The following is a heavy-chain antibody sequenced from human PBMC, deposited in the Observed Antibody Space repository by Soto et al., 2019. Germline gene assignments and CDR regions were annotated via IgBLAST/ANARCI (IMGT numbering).Heavy chain of an antibody. CDR2: IYWDDDK. Sequence: QITLKESGPPLVKPTQTLTLTCTFSGFSLSTSGVGVGWIRQPPGKALEWLALIYWDDDKRYSPSLKSRLTITKDTSKNQVVLTMTNMDPVDTATYYCAHRHHSWNYGGAFDIWGQGTMVTVSS. V-gene: IGHV2-5*02. J-gene: IGHJ3*02. D-gene: IGHD1-7*01. CDR1: GFSLSTSGVG. CDR3: AHRHHSWNYGGAFDI.